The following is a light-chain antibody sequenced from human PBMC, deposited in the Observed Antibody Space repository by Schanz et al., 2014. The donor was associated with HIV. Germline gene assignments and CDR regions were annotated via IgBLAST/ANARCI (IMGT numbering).Light chain of an antibody. V-gene: IGLV2-14*03. CDR2: DVT. J-gene: IGLJ3*02. CDR3: QSYDSALSGWV. CDR1: SGDVGRYDY. Sequence: LTQPASVSGSLGQSITISCTGTSGDVGRYDYVSWYQQHPGQAPKLLIYDVTYRPSGISNRFSGSKSGYTASLTISGLQADDEADYYCQSYDSALSGWVFGGGTKLTVL.